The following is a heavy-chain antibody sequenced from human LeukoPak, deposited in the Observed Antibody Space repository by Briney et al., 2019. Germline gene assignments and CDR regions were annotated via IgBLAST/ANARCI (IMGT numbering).Heavy chain of an antibody. D-gene: IGHD6-6*01. V-gene: IGHV3-66*01. CDR2: IYSGGST. CDR3: ARDPPAVAANTYG. J-gene: IGHJ4*02. CDR1: GVTVGNNY. Sequence: GGSLRLSCAASGVTVGNNYMNWVRQAPGKGLGWVSLIYSGGSTHYADSVKGRFTISRDNCKNTLYLQMNSLRVDDTAVYYCARDPPAVAANTYGWGQGTLVTVSS.